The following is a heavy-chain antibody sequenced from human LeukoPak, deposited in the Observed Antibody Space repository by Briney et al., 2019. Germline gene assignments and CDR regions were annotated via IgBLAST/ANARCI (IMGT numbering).Heavy chain of an antibody. CDR1: GYTFTSYY. D-gene: IGHD3-22*01. CDR3: ARDREGRDYYDSSGYGYFQH. V-gene: IGHV1-46*01. CDR2: INPSGGST. J-gene: IGHJ1*01. Sequence: GASVKVSCKASGYTFTSYYMHWVRQAPGQGLEWMGIINPSGGSTSYAQKFQGRVTMTRDTSTSTVYMELSSLRSEDTAVYYCARDREGRDYYDSSGYGYFQHWGQGTLVTVSS.